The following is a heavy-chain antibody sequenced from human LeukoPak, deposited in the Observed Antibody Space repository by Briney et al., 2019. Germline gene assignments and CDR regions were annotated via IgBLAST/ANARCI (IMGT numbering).Heavy chain of an antibody. Sequence: GGSLRLSCTVSGFTLNTYDMTWVRQAPGKGLAWVSGISISGDDTYYADSVKGRFTVSRDNSKNTLYLQMNSLRVDDTAVYYCAKGNWLDNWGQGALVTVAS. D-gene: IGHD1-1*01. CDR1: GFTLNTYD. J-gene: IGHJ4*02. CDR3: AKGNWLDN. V-gene: IGHV3-23*01. CDR2: ISISGDDT.